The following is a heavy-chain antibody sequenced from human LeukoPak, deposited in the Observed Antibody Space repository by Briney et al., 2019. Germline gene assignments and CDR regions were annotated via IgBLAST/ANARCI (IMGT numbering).Heavy chain of an antibody. J-gene: IGHJ4*02. V-gene: IGHV3-21*01. Sequence: GGSLRLSCAASGFTFSSYSMNWVRQAPGKGLEWVSSISSSSSYIYYADSVEGRFTISRDNAKNSLYLQMNSLRAEDTAVYYCARDEVRDSVITPSFNFDYWGQGTLVTVSS. D-gene: IGHD3-22*01. CDR3: ARDEVRDSVITPSFNFDY. CDR1: GFTFSSYS. CDR2: ISSSSSYI.